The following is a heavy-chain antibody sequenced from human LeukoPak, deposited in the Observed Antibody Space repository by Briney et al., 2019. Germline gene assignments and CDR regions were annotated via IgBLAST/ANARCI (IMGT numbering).Heavy chain of an antibody. V-gene: IGHV4-61*02. CDR2: MYTSGST. CDR3: ARANYIAVAGYFDY. Sequence: PSETLSLTCTVSGGSISSGTYYWSWIRQPAGKGLEWIGRMYTSGSTNYNPSLKSRVTISVDTSKNQFPLKLRSVTAADTAVYYCARANYIAVAGYFDYWGQGTLVTVSS. J-gene: IGHJ4*02. D-gene: IGHD6-19*01. CDR1: GGSISSGTYY.